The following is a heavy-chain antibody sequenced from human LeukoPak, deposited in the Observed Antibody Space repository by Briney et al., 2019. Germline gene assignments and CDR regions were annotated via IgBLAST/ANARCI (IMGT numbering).Heavy chain of an antibody. CDR1: GFAFSNYW. D-gene: IGHD6-13*01. V-gene: IGHV3-74*01. CDR2: INTHGSST. CDR3: LAGYYYYYMDV. J-gene: IGHJ6*03. Sequence: GGSLRLSCAASGFAFSNYWLYWVRQAPGKGLEWVARINTHGSSTNYADSVKGRFTISRDNAKNTLYLQMTSLSAEDTAVYYALAGYYYYYMDVWGKGTTVTVSS.